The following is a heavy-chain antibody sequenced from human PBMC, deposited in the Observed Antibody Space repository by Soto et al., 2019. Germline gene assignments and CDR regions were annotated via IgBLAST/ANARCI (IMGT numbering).Heavy chain of an antibody. CDR2: TYYRSRWYN. J-gene: IGHJ4*02. V-gene: IGHV6-1*01. CDR3: PREFPYYASSDSYLDS. D-gene: IGHD3-16*01. Sequence: PSQTLSLTCAISGDSVSGNSAAWNWIRQSPSRGLEWLGRTYYRSRWYNDYAVSVKSRITVTPDTSKNQFSLHLNSVTPEDTAVYYCPREFPYYASSDSYLDSWGQGALLTVSS. CDR1: GDSVSGNSAA.